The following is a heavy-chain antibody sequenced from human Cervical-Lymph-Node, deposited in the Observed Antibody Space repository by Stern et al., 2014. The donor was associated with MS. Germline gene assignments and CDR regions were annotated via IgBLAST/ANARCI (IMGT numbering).Heavy chain of an antibody. V-gene: IGHV5-51*01. Sequence: EVQLVESGAEVKKPGESLKISCKTSGYSFSNFWIGWVRQKPGKGLEWMGIIYHEDSDTPYSPSFQGHDTISADESISPAYLQWRSLKASDTAMYYCVRRRDSDSYDTFDIWGQGTMIIVSS. D-gene: IGHD3-22*01. CDR3: VRRRDSDSYDTFDI. J-gene: IGHJ3*02. CDR2: IYHEDSDT. CDR1: GYSFSNFW.